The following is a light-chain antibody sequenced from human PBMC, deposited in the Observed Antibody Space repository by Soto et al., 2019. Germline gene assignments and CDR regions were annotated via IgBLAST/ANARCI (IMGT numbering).Light chain of an antibody. CDR2: DVS. CDR1: SSDVGGYNY. J-gene: IGLJ1*01. Sequence: QSSLTQPAPVYRSPGQSITISNNRTSSDVGGYNYVSWYQQHPGKAPKVVIYDVSDRPSGVSNRFSGSKSGNTASLTISGLQAEDEADYYCSSYTSSSTLLYVFGTGTKVTVL. V-gene: IGLV2-14*03. CDR3: SSYTSSSTLLYV.